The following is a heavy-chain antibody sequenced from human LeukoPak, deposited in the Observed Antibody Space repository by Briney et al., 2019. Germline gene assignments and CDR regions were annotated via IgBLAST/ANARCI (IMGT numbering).Heavy chain of an antibody. CDR1: GFVFSSNS. D-gene: IGHD1-26*01. CDR2: ISSSSSTI. Sequence: GGSLRLPCAVSGFVFSSNSMIWVRQAPGKGLEWVSYISSSSSTIYYADSVKGRFTISRDNDKNSLYLQINSLRAEDTALYYCAKDIEPWELKGNFDYWGQGTLVTVSS. CDR3: AKDIEPWELKGNFDY. J-gene: IGHJ4*02. V-gene: IGHV3-48*04.